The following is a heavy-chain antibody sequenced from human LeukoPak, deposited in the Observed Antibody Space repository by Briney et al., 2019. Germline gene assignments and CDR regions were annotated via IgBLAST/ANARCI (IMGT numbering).Heavy chain of an antibody. CDR3: ARDPNDLGFSLGEFDY. V-gene: IGHV4-39*07. J-gene: IGHJ4*02. CDR1: GGSISSSSYY. Sequence: PSETLSLTCTVSGGSISSSSYYWGWIRQPPGKGLEWIGSIYYSGSTYYNPSLKSRVTISVDTSKNQFSLKLSSVTAADTAVYYCARDPNDLGFSLGEFDYWGQGTLVTVSS. D-gene: IGHD3-10*01. CDR2: IYYSGST.